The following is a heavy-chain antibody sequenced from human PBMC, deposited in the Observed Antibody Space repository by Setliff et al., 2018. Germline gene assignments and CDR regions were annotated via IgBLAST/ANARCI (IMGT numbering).Heavy chain of an antibody. CDR1: GATFSSYG. D-gene: IGHD6-6*01. J-gene: IGHJ6*03. CDR2: TIPMFGTT. CDR3: VREGVDRRSSTDYRYYMDV. Sequence: ASGATFSSYGISWVRQAPGQGLEWMGGTIPMFGTTEYAQKFQGRLTIITDESTNTAFMQLSGLRSDDTAVYYCVREGVDRRSSTDYRYYMDVWGKGTTVTVSS. V-gene: IGHV1-69*05.